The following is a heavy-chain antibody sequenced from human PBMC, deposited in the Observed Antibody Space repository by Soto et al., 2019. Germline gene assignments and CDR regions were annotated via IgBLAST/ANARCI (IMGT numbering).Heavy chain of an antibody. CDR2: AHHSGRT. V-gene: IGHV4-4*02. CDR1: GGSMTSSNW. Sequence: QVQLQESGPGLVKPSGTLSLTCTVSGGSMTSSNWWNWVRQSPGKGLEWIGEAHHSGRTNYNPSLKSRVTISVDKSKNHFYLKLSSVTAADTDVYYCARSEATGLDYWGQGTLVTVSS. J-gene: IGHJ4*02. CDR3: ARSEATGLDY. D-gene: IGHD1-26*01.